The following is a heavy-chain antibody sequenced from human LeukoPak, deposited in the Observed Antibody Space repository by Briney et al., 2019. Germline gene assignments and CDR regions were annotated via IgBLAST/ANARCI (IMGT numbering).Heavy chain of an antibody. Sequence: GGALRVSWAASGFTLSTYGMHWVRQAPGKGLRGVAVIRYERTNKYYAHSVKGRFTISRDNSKNTLYLHMNSLRAADTAVYSCAKELLALSAYPATLEYWGQGTLVTVSS. J-gene: IGHJ4*02. CDR1: GFTLSTYG. CDR3: AKELLALSAYPATLEY. CDR2: IRYERTNK. D-gene: IGHD2-15*01. V-gene: IGHV3-30*02.